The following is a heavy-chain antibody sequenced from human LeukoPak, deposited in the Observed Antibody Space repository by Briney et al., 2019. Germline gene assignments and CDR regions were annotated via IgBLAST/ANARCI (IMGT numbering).Heavy chain of an antibody. J-gene: IGHJ4*02. Sequence: SETLSLTCSVSGDSITSISYRWVWIRQPPGKGLEWIGNTHYSGNTHYNPSLKSRVTISVDTSKSQFSLNLNSLTAADTAVYYCARRVAGSGRQDYWGQGTLVTVSS. CDR1: GDSITSISYR. V-gene: IGHV4-39*01. CDR3: ARRVAGSGRQDY. D-gene: IGHD3-10*01. CDR2: THYSGNT.